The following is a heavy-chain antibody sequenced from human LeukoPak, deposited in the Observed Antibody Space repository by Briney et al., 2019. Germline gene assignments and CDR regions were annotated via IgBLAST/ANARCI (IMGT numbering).Heavy chain of an antibody. J-gene: IGHJ4*02. V-gene: IGHV1-46*01. Sequence: ASVRVSCKASGYTFTAYHMHWVRQAPGQGLEWMGIINPNDGSTNYAQRFQGRVTMTRDGSTSTVYMELSSLRSEDTAVYYYARGTQIDSSVYYAGHFDYWDQGTLVTVSS. CDR3: ARGTQIDSSVYYAGHFDY. CDR2: INPNDGST. CDR1: GYTFTAYH. D-gene: IGHD3-22*01.